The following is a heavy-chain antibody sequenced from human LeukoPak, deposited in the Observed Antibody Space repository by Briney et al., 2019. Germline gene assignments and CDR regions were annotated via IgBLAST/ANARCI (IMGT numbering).Heavy chain of an antibody. CDR3: AKVDRGDYSSSPVPYYNYYMNV. CDR2: ISSSSSLI. D-gene: IGHD6-13*01. Sequence: TGGSLRLSCAASGFTFSYYSMNWVRQAPGRGLEWVSCISSSSSLIYYGDPVRGRFTISRDNAKNLLYLHMNSLRVEDTAVYYCAKVDRGDYSSSPVPYYNYYMNVWGKGTTVTVSS. J-gene: IGHJ6*03. CDR1: GFTFSYYS. V-gene: IGHV3-21*01.